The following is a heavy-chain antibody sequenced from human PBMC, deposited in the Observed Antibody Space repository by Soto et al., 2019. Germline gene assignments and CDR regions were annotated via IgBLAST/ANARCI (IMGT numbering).Heavy chain of an antibody. CDR1: GYTFRNYG. V-gene: IGHV1-18*01. D-gene: IGHD3-3*01. J-gene: IGHJ5*02. CDR2: ISAYDGHS. Sequence: QAQLVQSGAEMKKPGASVKVSCKASGYTFRNYGITWVRQAPGQGLEWMGWISAYDGHSNYAQNLQGRVTMTTDTSTDTAYRELRSVRSDDTAVYYCARDEGFLRSWGQGTLVAVSS. CDR3: ARDEGFLRS.